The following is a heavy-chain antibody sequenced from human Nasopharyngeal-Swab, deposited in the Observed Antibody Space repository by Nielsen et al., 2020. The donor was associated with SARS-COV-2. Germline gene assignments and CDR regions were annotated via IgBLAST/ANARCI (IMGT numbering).Heavy chain of an antibody. D-gene: IGHD3-3*01. CDR1: GYTFTSYG. CDR2: IRAYNGDT. V-gene: IGHV1-18*01. Sequence: ASVKVSCKASGYTFTSYGISWVRQAPGQGLEWMGWIRAYNGDTNYARKLQGRVTMTTDTSTSTAYMELRSLRSDDTAVYYCARVGITNWDFGFWSGYFGPPYYYYGMDVWGQGTTVTVSS. CDR3: ARVGITNWDFGFWSGYFGPPYYYYGMDV. J-gene: IGHJ6*02.